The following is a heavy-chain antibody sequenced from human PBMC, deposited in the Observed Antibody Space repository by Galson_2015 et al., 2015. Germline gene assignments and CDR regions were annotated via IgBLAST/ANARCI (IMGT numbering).Heavy chain of an antibody. V-gene: IGHV3-21*01. D-gene: IGHD1-26*01. CDR2: ISSSSSYI. J-gene: IGHJ6*02. CDR1: GFTFSSYS. CDR3: ARDSYSGSYSYYYGMDV. Sequence: SLRLSCAASGFTFSSYSMNWVRQAPGKGLEWVSSISSSSSYIYYADSVKGRFTISRDNAKNSLYLQMNSLRAEDTAVYYCARDSYSGSYSYYYGMDVWGQGTTVTVSS.